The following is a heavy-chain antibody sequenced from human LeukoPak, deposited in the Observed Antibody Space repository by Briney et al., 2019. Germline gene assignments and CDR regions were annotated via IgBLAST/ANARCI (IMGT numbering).Heavy chain of an antibody. V-gene: IGHV3-21*01. D-gene: IGHD2-15*01. CDR1: GFTFSSYS. Sequence: GGSLRLSCAASGFTFSSYSMIWVRQAPGKGLEWVSSISSSSSYIYYADSVKGRFTISRDNAKNSLYLQMSSLRAEDTAVYYCARDNRLVVVVAALGSLYGMDVWGQGTTVTVSS. CDR3: ARDNRLVVVVAALGSLYGMDV. J-gene: IGHJ6*02. CDR2: ISSSSSYI.